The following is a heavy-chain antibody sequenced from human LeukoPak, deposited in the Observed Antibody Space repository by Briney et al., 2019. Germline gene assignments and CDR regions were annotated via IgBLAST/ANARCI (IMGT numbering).Heavy chain of an antibody. D-gene: IGHD5-18*01. J-gene: IGHJ4*02. CDR1: GFTFSSYA. Sequence: GSLRLSCAASGFTFSSYAMSWVRQAPGKGLEWIGSIYYSGNTYYNSSLKSRVTISVDTSKNQFSLKLSSVTAADTAVYYCARGRDVDTAMGPNDYWGQGTLVTVSS. CDR3: ARGRDVDTAMGPNDY. CDR2: IYYSGNT. V-gene: IGHV4-39*07.